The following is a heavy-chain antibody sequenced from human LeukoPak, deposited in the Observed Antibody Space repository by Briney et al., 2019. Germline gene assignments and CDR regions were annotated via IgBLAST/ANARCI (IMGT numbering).Heavy chain of an antibody. D-gene: IGHD3-3*01. J-gene: IGHJ1*01. V-gene: IGHV3-30*07. CDR2: ISYDGT. CDR3: ASYGFHRRISRRYDLDYFQH. CDR1: GFTFSSYA. Sequence: GGSLRLSCAASGFTFSSYAIHWVRQAPGKGLEWVALISYDGTKYADSVKGRFTISRDKSKNSLYLQMNSLRAEDTAVYYCASYGFHRRISRRYDLDYFQHWGQGTLVTVSS.